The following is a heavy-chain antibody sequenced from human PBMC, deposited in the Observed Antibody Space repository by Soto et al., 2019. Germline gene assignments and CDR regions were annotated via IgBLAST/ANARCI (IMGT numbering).Heavy chain of an antibody. CDR1: GYSIRSSDW. J-gene: IGHJ6*02. D-gene: IGHD6-19*01. CDR3: ARMAVTTFYYYAMDV. CDR2: ITHGGST. Sequence: SETLSLTCAVYGYSIRSSDWWGWIRQPPGKGLEWIGYITHGGSTNYNPSLKRRVTMSVDPSKNQFSLNLTSVTAVDTAVYYCARMAVTTFYYYAMDVWGQGTTDTFSS. V-gene: IGHV4-28*01.